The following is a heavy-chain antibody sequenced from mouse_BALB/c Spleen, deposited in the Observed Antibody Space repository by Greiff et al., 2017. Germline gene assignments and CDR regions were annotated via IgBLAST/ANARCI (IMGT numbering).Heavy chain of an antibody. D-gene: IGHD3-1*01. V-gene: IGHV1-69*01. CDR2: IDTSDSYT. Sequence: QVQLQQPGAELVMPGASVKMSCKASGYTFTDYWMHWVKQRPGQGLEWIGAIDTSDSYTSYNQKFKGKATLTVDESSSTAYMQLSSLTSEDSAVYYCARWGSYYAMDYWGQGTSVTVSS. J-gene: IGHJ4*01. CDR1: GYTFTDYW. CDR3: ARWGSYYAMDY.